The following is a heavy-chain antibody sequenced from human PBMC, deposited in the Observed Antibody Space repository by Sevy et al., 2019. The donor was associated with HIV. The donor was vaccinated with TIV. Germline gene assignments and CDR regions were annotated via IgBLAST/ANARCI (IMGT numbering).Heavy chain of an antibody. Sequence: ASVKVSCKASGYTFTSYGISWVRQAPGQGLEWMGWISAYNGNTNYAQKLQGRVTMTTDTSTSTAYMELRSLRSDDTAVYYCARVTDYYGSGGRFDYWGQGTLVTVSS. CDR1: GYTFTSYG. CDR2: ISAYNGNT. CDR3: ARVTDYYGSGGRFDY. D-gene: IGHD3-10*01. J-gene: IGHJ4*02. V-gene: IGHV1-18*01.